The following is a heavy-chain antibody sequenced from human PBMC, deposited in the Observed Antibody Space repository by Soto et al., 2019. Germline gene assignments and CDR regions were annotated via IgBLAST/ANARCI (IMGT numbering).Heavy chain of an antibody. Sequence: QVQLQESGPGLVKPSQTLSLTCTVSGGSISSGGYYWTWIRQHPGKGLEWIGYNYYSGITYYNPSLKSRVTISLDTSKNHFSLKLSSVTAADTAVYYCARGSSIAGHYYGMDVWGQGTTVTVSS. V-gene: IGHV4-31*03. D-gene: IGHD6-6*01. CDR3: ARGSSIAGHYYGMDV. CDR1: GGSISSGGYY. CDR2: NYYSGIT. J-gene: IGHJ6*02.